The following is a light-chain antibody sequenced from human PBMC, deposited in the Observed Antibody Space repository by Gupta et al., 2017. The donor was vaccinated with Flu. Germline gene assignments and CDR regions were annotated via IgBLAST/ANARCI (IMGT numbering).Light chain of an antibody. Sequence: GDRVTITCQASQDISNYLNWYQQKPAKAPNVLISDASKLKTGVPSRFSGSGFGTNFTFTISSLQPEDLATYYCQQYDNFPLTFGGGTKVEIK. CDR2: DAS. CDR3: QQYDNFPLT. V-gene: IGKV1-33*01. CDR1: QDISNY. J-gene: IGKJ4*01.